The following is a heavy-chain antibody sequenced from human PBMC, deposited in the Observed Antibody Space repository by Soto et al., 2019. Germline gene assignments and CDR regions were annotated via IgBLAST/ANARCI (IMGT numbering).Heavy chain of an antibody. J-gene: IGHJ3*01. CDR3: AHTIVVVPTAHDAFDV. D-gene: IGHD2-2*01. Sequence: QITLKESGPTLVKPTQTLTLTCTFSGFSLSSIGVGVGWIRQPPGKALEWLGILYWDDDKHYSPSLKSRISIVKDTSKDQVVLTLTNMDPVDTATYYCAHTIVVVPTAHDAFDVWGQGTMGTVSS. V-gene: IGHV2-5*02. CDR2: LYWDDDK. CDR1: GFSLSSIGVG.